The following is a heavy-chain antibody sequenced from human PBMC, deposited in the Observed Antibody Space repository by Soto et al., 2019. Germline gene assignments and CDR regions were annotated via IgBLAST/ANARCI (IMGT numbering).Heavy chain of an antibody. V-gene: IGHV5-51*01. CDR1: GYIFANYW. CDR3: ARQLGLKDWFDP. CDR2: IYPGDSDT. J-gene: IGHJ5*02. Sequence: GESLKISCKGSGYIFANYWIGWVRQVPGKGLEWMGIIYPGDSDTRYSPSFQGQVTISVDRSISTAYLQWSSLKTSDTAMYYCARQLGLKDWFDPWGQGTLVTVSS.